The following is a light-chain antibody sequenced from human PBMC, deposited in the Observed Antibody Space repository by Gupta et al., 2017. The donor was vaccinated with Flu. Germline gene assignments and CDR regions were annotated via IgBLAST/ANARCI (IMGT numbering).Light chain of an antibody. Sequence: ATRSVSPGERATLSCRASQSVGTNLAWYQQKPGQAPRLLSSGASTRATGIPARFSGSGSGTEFTLTISSLQSEDFAVYYCQQYHNWPPTTFGQGTKVEIK. CDR1: QSVGTN. J-gene: IGKJ1*01. V-gene: IGKV3-15*01. CDR2: GAS. CDR3: QQYHNWPPTT.